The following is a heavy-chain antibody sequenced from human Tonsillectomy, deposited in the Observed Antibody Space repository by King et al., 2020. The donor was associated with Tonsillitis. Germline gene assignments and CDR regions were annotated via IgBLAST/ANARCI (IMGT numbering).Heavy chain of an antibody. V-gene: IGHV3-30-3*01. CDR1: GFTFSSYA. D-gene: IGHD6-13*01. CDR3: ARDHSSSECFDY. J-gene: IGHJ4*02. CDR2: ISYDGSNK. Sequence: VQLVESGGGVVQPGRSLRLSCAASGFTFSSYAMHWVRQAPGKGLEWVAVISYDGSNKYYADSVKGRFTISRENSKNTLYMQMNSLRAEDTAVYYCARDHSSSECFDYWGQGTLVTAPS.